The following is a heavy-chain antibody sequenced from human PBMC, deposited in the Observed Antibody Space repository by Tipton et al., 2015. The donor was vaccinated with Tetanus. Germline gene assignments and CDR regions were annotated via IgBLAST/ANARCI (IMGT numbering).Heavy chain of an antibody. CDR2: IYYSGST. J-gene: IGHJ2*01. D-gene: IGHD2-2*01. Sequence: TLSLTCTVSGGSISSYYWSWIRQPPGKGLEWIGYIYYSGSTNYNPSLKSRVTISVDTSKNQFSLKLGSVTAADTAVYYCARPHYQYWYFDLWGRGTLVTVSS. CDR1: GGSISSYY. CDR3: ARPHYQYWYFDL. V-gene: IGHV4-59*08.